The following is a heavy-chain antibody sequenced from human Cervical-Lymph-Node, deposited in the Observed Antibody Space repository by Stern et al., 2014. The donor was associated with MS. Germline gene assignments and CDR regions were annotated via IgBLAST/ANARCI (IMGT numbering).Heavy chain of an antibody. CDR2: ISWNSVTV. D-gene: IGHD5-24*01. Sequence: VQLVESGGGLVQPGRSLKLACAASGFTFDDFAMHCVRQAPGKDLEWVSGISWNSVTVAYAYSVKGRFTISRDNAKNSLYLQMNSLRPEDTALYFCAKGVEDGYNPAYFDYWGQGSLVIVSP. J-gene: IGHJ4*02. CDR3: AKGVEDGYNPAYFDY. V-gene: IGHV3-9*01. CDR1: GFTFDDFA.